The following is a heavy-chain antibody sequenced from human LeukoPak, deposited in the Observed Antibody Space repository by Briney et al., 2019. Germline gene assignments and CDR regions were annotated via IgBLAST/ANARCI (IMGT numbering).Heavy chain of an antibody. CDR2: IGTAGDT. J-gene: IGHJ4*02. CDR3: ARAVARAAGDYFHY. CDR1: GFTFSSYD. D-gene: IGHD6-19*01. Sequence: GGALRLSCAASGFTFSSYDMHWVRQATGKGLEWVSAIGTAGDTYYTGSVTGSCTISRENAKNSLYIKMNSLRAGDTAVYYCARAVARAAGDYFHYWGEGPLVSVFS. V-gene: IGHV3-13*01.